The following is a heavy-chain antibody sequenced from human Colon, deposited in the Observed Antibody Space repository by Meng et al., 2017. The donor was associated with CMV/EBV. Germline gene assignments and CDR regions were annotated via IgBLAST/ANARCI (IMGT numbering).Heavy chain of an antibody. CDR1: GFTFSNYW. V-gene: IGHV3-7*01. CDR2: INEDGTEK. J-gene: IGHJ4*02. D-gene: IGHD1-7*01. CDR3: TRANNWNFVDFDY. Sequence: GESLKISCVASGFTFSNYWISWVRQAPEKGLEWVANINEDGTEKYYVDSVRGRFTTSRDNAKNTLYLQMNSLRADDTAVYYCTRANNWNFVDFDYWGQGTLVTVSS.